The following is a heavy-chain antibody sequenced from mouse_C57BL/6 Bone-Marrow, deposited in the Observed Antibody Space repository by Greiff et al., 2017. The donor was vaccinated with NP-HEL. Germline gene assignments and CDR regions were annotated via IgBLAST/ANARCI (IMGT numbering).Heavy chain of an antibody. J-gene: IGHJ2*01. Sequence: QVQLQQSGPGLVQPSQSLSITCTVSGFSLTSYGVHWVRQSPGKGLEWLGVIWSGGSTDYNAAFISRLSIIKYNSKSPVFFKMNSLQADDTAIYCCATDYGSSYFDYWDQGTTLTVST. V-gene: IGHV2-2*01. D-gene: IGHD1-1*01. CDR1: GFSLTSYG. CDR3: ATDYGSSYFDY. CDR2: IWSGGST.